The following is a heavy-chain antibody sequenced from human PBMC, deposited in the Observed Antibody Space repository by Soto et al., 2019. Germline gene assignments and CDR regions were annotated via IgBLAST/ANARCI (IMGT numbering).Heavy chain of an antibody. CDR2: ISYDGSNK. Sequence: GGSLRLSCAASGFTFSSYAMHWVRQAPGKGLEWVAVISYDGSNKYYADSVKGRFTISRDNSKNTLYLQMNSLRAEDTAVYYCARGYIAVADRTFDYWGQGTLVTVSS. J-gene: IGHJ4*02. CDR1: GFTFSSYA. D-gene: IGHD6-19*01. CDR3: ARGYIAVADRTFDY. V-gene: IGHV3-30-3*01.